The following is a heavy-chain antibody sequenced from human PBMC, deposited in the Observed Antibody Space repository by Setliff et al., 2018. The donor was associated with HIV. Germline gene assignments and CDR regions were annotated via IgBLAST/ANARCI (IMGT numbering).Heavy chain of an antibody. CDR2: IHYSGST. V-gene: IGHV4-39*01. Sequence: SETLSLTCTVSGGSISSSSYYWGWIRQPPGKGLEWIRSIHYSGSTYYKPSLKSRVTISVDTSNNQFSLRLSSVTAADTAVYYCARRGDMVRGSTFDIWSQGTMLTVSS. J-gene: IGHJ3*02. D-gene: IGHD3-10*01. CDR3: ARRGDMVRGSTFDI. CDR1: GGSISSSSYY.